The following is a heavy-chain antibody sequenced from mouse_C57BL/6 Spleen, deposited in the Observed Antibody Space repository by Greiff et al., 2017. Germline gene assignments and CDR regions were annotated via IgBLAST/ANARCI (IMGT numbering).Heavy chain of an antibody. J-gene: IGHJ4*01. D-gene: IGHD1-1*01. CDR2: INPSTGGT. CDR3: ARPSIYYYGSSYDYAMDY. CDR1: GYSFTGYY. V-gene: IGHV1-42*01. Sequence: EVQLQQSGPELVKPGASVKISCKASGYSFTGYYMNWVKQSPEKSLEWIGEINPSTGGTTYNQKFKAKATLTVDKSSSTAYMQLKSLTSEDSAVYYWARPSIYYYGSSYDYAMDYWGQGTSVTVSS.